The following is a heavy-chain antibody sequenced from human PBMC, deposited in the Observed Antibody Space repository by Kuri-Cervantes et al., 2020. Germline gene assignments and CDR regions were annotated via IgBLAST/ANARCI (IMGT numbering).Heavy chain of an antibody. CDR2: ISGSGGST. CDR3: TRESGRNYDFWSGHYYYYYYMDV. J-gene: IGHJ6*03. CDR1: GFTFSSYA. V-gene: IGHV3-23*01. D-gene: IGHD3-3*01. Sequence: GESLKISCAASGFTFSSYAMSWVRQAPGMGLEWVSAISGSGGSTYYADSVKGRFTISRDNSKNTLYLQMNSLRAEDTAVYYCTRESGRNYDFWSGHYYYYYYMDVWGKGTTVTVSS.